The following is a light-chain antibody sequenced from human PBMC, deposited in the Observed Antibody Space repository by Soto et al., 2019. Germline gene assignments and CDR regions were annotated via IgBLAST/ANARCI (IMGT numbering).Light chain of an antibody. CDR2: DAS. J-gene: IGKJ5*01. CDR3: QQRTNGPPIT. CDR1: QSVNTY. Sequence: EIVLTQSPATLSLSPGERATLSCRASQSVNTYLAWYQQKPGQAPRLLIYDASNRATGTPARFSGSGSGTDFTLTISSLEPEDFAIYYCQQRTNGPPITFGQGTRLEIK. V-gene: IGKV3-11*01.